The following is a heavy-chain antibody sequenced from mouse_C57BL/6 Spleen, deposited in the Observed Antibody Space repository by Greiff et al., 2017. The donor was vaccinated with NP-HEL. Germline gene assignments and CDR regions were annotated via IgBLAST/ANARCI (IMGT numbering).Heavy chain of an antibody. J-gene: IGHJ4*01. CDR1: GYTFTDYE. D-gene: IGHD2-1*01. V-gene: IGHV1-15*01. CDR2: IDPETGGT. CDR3: TSRNYVDYAMDY. Sequence: VQLQQSGAELVRPGASVTLSCKASGYTFTDYEMHWVKQTPVHGLEWIGAIDPETGGTAYNQKFKGKAILTADKSSSTAYMELRSLTSEDSAVYYCTSRNYVDYAMDYWGQGTSVTVSS.